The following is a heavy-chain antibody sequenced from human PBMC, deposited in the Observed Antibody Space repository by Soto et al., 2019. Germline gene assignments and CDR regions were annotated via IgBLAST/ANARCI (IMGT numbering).Heavy chain of an antibody. J-gene: IGHJ5*02. D-gene: IGHD6-19*01. V-gene: IGHV3-23*01. CDR2: VSGSGGTT. CDR1: GFTFSSSA. Sequence: EVQLLDSGGGLVQPGGSLRLSCAASGFTFSSSAMRWVRQAPGKGLEWVSAVSGSGGTTYYADSVRGRFTISRDNSKNPLYLQMNSLRAEDTAIYFCARCTVDTIVTSGWCHYLDPWGQGTLVTVSS. CDR3: ARCTVDTIVTSGWCHYLDP.